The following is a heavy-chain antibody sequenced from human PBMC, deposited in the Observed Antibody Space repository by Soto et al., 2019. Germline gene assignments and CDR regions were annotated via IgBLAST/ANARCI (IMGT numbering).Heavy chain of an antibody. CDR1: GYTFTSYD. CDR3: ARESRDYGDVPDY. J-gene: IGHJ4*02. D-gene: IGHD4-17*01. CDR2: MNPNSGNT. Sequence: ASVKVSCKASGYTFTSYDINWVRQATGQGLEWMGWMNPNSGNTGYAQKLQGRVTMTTDTSTSTAYMELRSLRSDDTAVYYCARESRDYGDVPDYWGQGTLVTVSS. V-gene: IGHV1-8*01.